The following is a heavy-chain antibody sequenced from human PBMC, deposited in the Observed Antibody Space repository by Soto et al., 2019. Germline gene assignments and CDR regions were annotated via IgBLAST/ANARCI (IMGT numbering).Heavy chain of an antibody. CDR3: ARADLGGNYFDY. D-gene: IGHD1-26*01. CDR1: GGSISSYY. Sequence: QVQLQESGPGLVKPSETLSLTCTVSGGSISSYYWSWIRQPPGKGLEWIGYIYYNGNTNYTPSLKSRVTISVDTSKNQFSLKLSSVTAADTAVYYCARADLGGNYFDYWGQGTLVTVSS. V-gene: IGHV4-59*01. J-gene: IGHJ4*02. CDR2: IYYNGNT.